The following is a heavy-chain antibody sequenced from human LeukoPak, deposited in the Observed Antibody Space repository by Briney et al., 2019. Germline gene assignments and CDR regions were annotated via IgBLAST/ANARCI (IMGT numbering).Heavy chain of an antibody. CDR2: ISGSGGST. D-gene: IGHD3-22*01. CDR3: AKTYDSSGYVDY. V-gene: IGHV3-23*01. Sequence: GGSLRLSCAASGFTFSSYAMSWVRQVPGKGREWVSAISGSGGSTYYADSVKGRFTISRDNSKNTLYLHMNSLRAEDTAVYYCAKTYDSSGYVDYWGQGTLVTVSS. J-gene: IGHJ4*02. CDR1: GFTFSSYA.